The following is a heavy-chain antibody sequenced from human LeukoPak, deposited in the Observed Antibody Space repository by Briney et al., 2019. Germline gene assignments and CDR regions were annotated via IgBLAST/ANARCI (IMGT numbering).Heavy chain of an antibody. CDR3: ARGPEDGYNYDY. V-gene: IGHV1-8*01. J-gene: IGHJ4*02. D-gene: IGHD5-24*01. Sequence: ASAKVSCKASGYTFTSYDINWVRQATGQGLEWMGWMNPNSGNTGYAQKFQGRVTMTRNTSISTAYMELSSLRSEDTAVYYCARGPEDGYNYDYWGQGTLVTVSS. CDR1: GYTFTSYD. CDR2: MNPNSGNT.